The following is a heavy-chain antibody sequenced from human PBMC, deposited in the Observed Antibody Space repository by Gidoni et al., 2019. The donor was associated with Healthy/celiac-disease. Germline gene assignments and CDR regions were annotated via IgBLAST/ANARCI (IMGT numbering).Heavy chain of an antibody. D-gene: IGHD3-16*01. CDR2: ISGSGGST. CDR3: AKGRGGPMAAIGAFDI. V-gene: IGHV3-23*01. J-gene: IGHJ3*02. CDR1: GFTFSSYA. Sequence: EVQLLESGVGLVPPGGSLRLSCAASGFTFSSYAMSWVRQAPGKGLEWVSAISGSGGSTYYADSVKGRFTISRDNSKNTLYLQMNSLRAEDTAVYYCAKGRGGPMAAIGAFDIWGQGTMVTVSS.